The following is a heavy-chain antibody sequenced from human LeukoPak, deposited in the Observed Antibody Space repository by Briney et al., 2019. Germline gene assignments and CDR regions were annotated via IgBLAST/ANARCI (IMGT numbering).Heavy chain of an antibody. Sequence: SETLSLTCTVSGGSISSYYWSWIRQPPDKGLEWIGEINASGSTNYNPSLKTRVTISTDTSKNHFSLNLNSVTAADTGVYYCVRGSRVYCGGDCYYYWGQGTLVTVST. CDR2: INASGST. D-gene: IGHD2-21*02. J-gene: IGHJ4*02. V-gene: IGHV4-34*01. CDR3: VRGSRVYCGGDCYYY. CDR1: GGSISSYY.